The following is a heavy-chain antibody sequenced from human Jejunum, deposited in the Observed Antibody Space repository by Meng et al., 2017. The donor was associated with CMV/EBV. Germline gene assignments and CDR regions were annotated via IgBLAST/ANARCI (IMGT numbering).Heavy chain of an antibody. CDR2: VYAGGRS. J-gene: IGHJ6*02. D-gene: IGHD3-10*01. Sequence: TVSGGYFLSYYWSWVRLAPGKGLEWIGYVYAGGRSNYNPSLEGRVTMSVDTSTNQVFLQLTSVTAADTAVYYCARDQGTYYFGLDVWGQGTAVTVSS. CDR3: ARDQGTYYFGLDV. V-gene: IGHV4-59*01. CDR1: GGYFLSYY.